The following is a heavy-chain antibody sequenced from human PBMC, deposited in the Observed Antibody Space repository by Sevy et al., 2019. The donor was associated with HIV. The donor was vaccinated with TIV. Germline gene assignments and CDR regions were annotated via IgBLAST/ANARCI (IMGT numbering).Heavy chain of an antibody. CDR3: ARVDSGYYNS. CDR1: GFTFSSYT. D-gene: IGHD1-26*01. V-gene: IGHV3-21*01. CDR2: ISSSSNYI. J-gene: IGHJ4*02. Sequence: GGSLRLSCAASGFTFSSYTINWVRQAPGKGLEWVSSISSSSNYIYYADSLKGRFTISRDNAKNSLYLQMNSLRAEDTGVYYCARVDSGYYNSWGQGTLVTVSS.